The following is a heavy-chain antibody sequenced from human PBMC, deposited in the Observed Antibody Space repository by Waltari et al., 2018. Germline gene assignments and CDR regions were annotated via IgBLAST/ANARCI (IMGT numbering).Heavy chain of an antibody. CDR1: GFTFSGSA. J-gene: IGHJ3*02. D-gene: IGHD6-19*01. V-gene: IGHV3-73*01. CDR2: IRSKANSYAT. CDR3: TSLGRLGRDAFDI. Sequence: EVQLVESGGGLVQPGGSLKLSCAASGFTFSGSAMPWVRQASGKGLEWVGRIRSKANSYATAYAASVKGRFTISRDDSKNTAYLQMNSLKTEDTAVYYCTSLGRLGRDAFDIWGQGTMVTVSS.